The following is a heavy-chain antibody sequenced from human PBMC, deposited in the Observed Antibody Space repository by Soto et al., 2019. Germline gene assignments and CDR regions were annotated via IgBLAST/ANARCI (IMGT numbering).Heavy chain of an antibody. D-gene: IGHD2-15*01. CDR2: IWYDGSNK. V-gene: IGHV3-33*08. J-gene: IGHJ6*02. CDR3: ARGDCTGAYCYSWPFNYGVDV. Sequence: QVQLVESGGGVVQPGGSLRLSCATSGFTFNTYGMYWVRQAPGKGLEWVAIIWYDGSNKYYGDSVKGRFTISRDNSKNTLYLQMTSLRPEDTALYYCARGDCTGAYCYSWPFNYGVDVWGQATTVTVSS. CDR1: GFTFNTYG.